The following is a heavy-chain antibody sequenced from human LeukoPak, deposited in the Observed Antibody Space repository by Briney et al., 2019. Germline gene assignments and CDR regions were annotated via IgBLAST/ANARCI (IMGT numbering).Heavy chain of an antibody. CDR1: NDSISSYY. CDR2: IYYTGST. J-gene: IGHJ3*02. D-gene: IGHD1-1*01. Sequence: TSETLSLTCTVSNDSISSYYWSWIRQPPGKGLEWIGYIYYTGSTNYNPSLKSRVTISVDTSKSQFSLKLSSVTAADTAVYYCARPQHDALDIWGQGTMVTVSS. CDR3: ARPQHDALDI. V-gene: IGHV4-59*08.